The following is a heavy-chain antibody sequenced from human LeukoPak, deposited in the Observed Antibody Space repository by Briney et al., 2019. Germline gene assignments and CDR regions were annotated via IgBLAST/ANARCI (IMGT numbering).Heavy chain of an antibody. J-gene: IGHJ5*02. Sequence: ASVKVSCKASGYTFTSYAMHWVRQAPGQRLEWMGWINAGNGNTKYSQKFQGRVTITRDTSASTAYMELSSLRSEDTAVYYCARSPTLYYGSGFDPWGQGTLVTVSS. CDR2: INAGNGNT. V-gene: IGHV1-3*01. D-gene: IGHD3-10*01. CDR1: GYTFTSYA. CDR3: ARSPTLYYGSGFDP.